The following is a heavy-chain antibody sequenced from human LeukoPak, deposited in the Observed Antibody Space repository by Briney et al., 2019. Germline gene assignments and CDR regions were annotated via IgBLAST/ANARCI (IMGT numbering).Heavy chain of an antibody. CDR3: VRGGYRGFDYEY. CDR1: GFTFSTYS. CDR2: ISPDSNYK. V-gene: IGHV3-21*01. Sequence: GGSLRLSCAATGFTFSTYSMNWLRLAPGKGLEWVSSISPDSNYKYYVDSVKGRFTISRDNAKSSLYLQMNSLRAEDTAVYYCVRGGYRGFDYEYWGQGTLVTVSS. J-gene: IGHJ4*02. D-gene: IGHD5-12*01.